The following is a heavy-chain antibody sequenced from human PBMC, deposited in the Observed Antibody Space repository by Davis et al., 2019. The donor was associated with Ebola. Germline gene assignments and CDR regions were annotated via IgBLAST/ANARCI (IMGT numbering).Heavy chain of an antibody. CDR2: IYYSGST. J-gene: IGHJ6*02. CDR1: GGSISSYY. CDR3: ARVQKYGDYYYYGMDV. V-gene: IGHV4-59*01. D-gene: IGHD4-17*01. Sequence: PGGSLRLSCTVSGGSISSYYWSWIRQPPGKGLEWIGYIYYSGSTNYNPSLKSRVTISVDTSKNQFSLKLSSVTAADTAVYYCARVQKYGDYYYYGMDVWGQGTTVTVSS.